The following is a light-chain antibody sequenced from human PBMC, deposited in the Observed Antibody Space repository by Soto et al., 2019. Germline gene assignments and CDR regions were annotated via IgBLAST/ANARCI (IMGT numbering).Light chain of an antibody. V-gene: IGKV1-9*01. CDR3: LQDYSFPRT. Sequence: DIQLTQSPSFLSASVGDRVTITCRASQGISSYLAWYQQKPGKAPKLLISAASTLQSGVPSRFSGSGSGTEFTLTISSLQPEDFATYYCLQDYSFPRTFGGGTKVDIK. J-gene: IGKJ4*01. CDR1: QGISSY. CDR2: AAS.